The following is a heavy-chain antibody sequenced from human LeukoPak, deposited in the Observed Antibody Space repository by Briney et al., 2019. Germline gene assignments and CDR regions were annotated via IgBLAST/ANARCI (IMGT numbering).Heavy chain of an antibody. D-gene: IGHD2-2*01. Sequence: PGGSLRLSCAASGFTFSSYSMNWVRQAPGKGLEWVSSISSSSSYIYYADSVKGRFTISRDNAKNSLYLQMNSLRAEDTAVYYCARDPNVVVPAATIFGVPIGGWFDPWGQGTLVTVSS. CDR2: ISSSSSYI. CDR3: ARDPNVVVPAATIFGVPIGGWFDP. V-gene: IGHV3-21*01. J-gene: IGHJ5*02. CDR1: GFTFSSYS.